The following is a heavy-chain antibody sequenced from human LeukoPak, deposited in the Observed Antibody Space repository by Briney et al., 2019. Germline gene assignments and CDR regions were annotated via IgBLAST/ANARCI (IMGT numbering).Heavy chain of an antibody. CDR3: ARGLRHYFDY. CDR1: GFTFSSYE. Sequence: PGGSLRLSCAASGFTFSSYEMNWVRQAPGKGLEWVSYISSSGSTIYYADSVKGRFTISRDNAKNSLYLQMNSLRAGDTAVYYCARGLRHYFDYWGQGTLVTVSS. CDR2: ISSSGSTI. V-gene: IGHV3-48*03. J-gene: IGHJ4*02. D-gene: IGHD6-25*01.